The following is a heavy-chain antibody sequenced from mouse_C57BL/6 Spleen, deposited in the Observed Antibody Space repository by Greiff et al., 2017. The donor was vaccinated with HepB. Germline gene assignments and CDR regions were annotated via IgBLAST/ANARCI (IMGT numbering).Heavy chain of an antibody. J-gene: IGHJ4*01. CDR2: IHPNSGST. CDR1: GYTFTSYW. V-gene: IGHV1-64*01. D-gene: IGHD1-1*01. Sequence: QVQLQQPGAELVKPGASVKLSCKASGYTFTSYWMHWVKQRPGQGLEWIGMIHPNSGSTNYNEKFKSKATLTVDKSSSTAYMQLSSLTSEDAAVYYCATITTVGDDMDYWGQGTSVTVSS. CDR3: ATITTVGDDMDY.